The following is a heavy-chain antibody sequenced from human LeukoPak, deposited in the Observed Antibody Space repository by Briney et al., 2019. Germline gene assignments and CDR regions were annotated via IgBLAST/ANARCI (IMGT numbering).Heavy chain of an antibody. CDR2: TNVGNDNT. CDR1: GYTFTSYA. CDR3: ARDLGYCTGGTCYANSFDP. J-gene: IGHJ5*02. Sequence: ASVKVSCKASGYTFTSYAMHWVSQAQGQRLEWMGWTNVGNDNTKYSQKFQGRVTITRDTSASTAYMELSSLRSEDTAVYYCARDLGYCTGGTCYANSFDPWGQGTLVTVSS. V-gene: IGHV1-3*01. D-gene: IGHD2-15*01.